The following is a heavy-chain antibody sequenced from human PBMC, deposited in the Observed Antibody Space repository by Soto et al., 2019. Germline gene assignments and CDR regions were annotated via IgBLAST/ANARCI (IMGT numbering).Heavy chain of an antibody. J-gene: IGHJ5*02. V-gene: IGHV3-30-3*01. D-gene: IGHD3-10*01. CDR2: ISYDGSNK. CDR3: ARGLWFGELLPARFDP. Sequence: GGSLRLSCAASGFTFSSYAMHWVRQAPGKGLEWVAVISYDGSNKYYADSVKGRFTISRDNSKNTLYLQMNSLRAEDTAVYYCARGLWFGELLPARFDPWGQGTLVTVSS. CDR1: GFTFSSYA.